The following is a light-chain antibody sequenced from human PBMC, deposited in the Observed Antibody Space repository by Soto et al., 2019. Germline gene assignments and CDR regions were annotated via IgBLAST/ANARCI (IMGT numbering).Light chain of an antibody. CDR3: QQYGSSPWT. CDR2: GTS. V-gene: IGKV3-20*01. CDR1: QTVGSNY. Sequence: EIVLTQSPFTLALSPGQRATLSCRASQTVGSNYLAWYQQKPGQAPRLLIHGTSSRATGIPDRFSGSGSGTDFTLTISRLEPEDFAVYYCQQYGSSPWTFGQGTKVDI. J-gene: IGKJ1*01.